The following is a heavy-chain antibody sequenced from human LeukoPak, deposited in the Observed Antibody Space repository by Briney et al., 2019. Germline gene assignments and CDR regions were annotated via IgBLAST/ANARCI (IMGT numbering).Heavy chain of an antibody. Sequence: PGGTLRLSCAASGFTFSSYGMSWVRQAPGKGLEWVSAISGSGGSTYYADSVKGRFTISRDNSKNTLYLQMNSLRAEDTAVYYCAKGDIVVDSWFDPWGQGTLVTVSS. V-gene: IGHV3-23*01. D-gene: IGHD2-2*01. CDR2: ISGSGGST. CDR1: GFTFSSYG. J-gene: IGHJ5*02. CDR3: AKGDIVVDSWFDP.